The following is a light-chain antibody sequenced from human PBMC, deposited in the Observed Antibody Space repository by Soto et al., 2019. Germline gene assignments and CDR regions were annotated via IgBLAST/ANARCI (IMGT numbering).Light chain of an antibody. CDR3: LQINSYPRT. CDR1: QAIKNG. CDR2: AAS. J-gene: IGKJ1*01. V-gene: IGKV1-6*02. Sequence: AIQMTQSPSSVSASVGDRVTITCRASQAIKNGLAWYQAKPGKAPNLLIFAASSLRAGVPSRFSGSGSGTDFTLTISSLQPEDFATYYGLQINSYPRTFGQGTKVEV.